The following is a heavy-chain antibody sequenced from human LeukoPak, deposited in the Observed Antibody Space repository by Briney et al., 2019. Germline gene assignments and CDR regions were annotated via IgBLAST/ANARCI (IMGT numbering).Heavy chain of an antibody. J-gene: IGHJ3*02. Sequence: ASVKVSCKASGYTFTSYGISWVRQAPGQGLEWMGWISTYNGHTKFAQKFQGRVTLTTDTATSTAYMELRRLTSDDTAVYYCELSGGDAFDIWGQGTMVTVSS. CDR1: GYTFTSYG. CDR3: ELSGGDAFDI. CDR2: ISTYNGHT. V-gene: IGHV1-18*01. D-gene: IGHD2/OR15-2a*01.